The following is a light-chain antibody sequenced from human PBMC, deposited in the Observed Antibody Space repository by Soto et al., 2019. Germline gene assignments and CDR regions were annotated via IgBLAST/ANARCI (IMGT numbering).Light chain of an antibody. CDR3: QQANSFPLT. J-gene: IGKJ4*01. CDR2: AAS. CDR1: QGISSW. V-gene: IGKV1-12*01. Sequence: DIPMTQSPSSVSASVGDRVTITCRASQGISSWLAWYQQKPGQAPKLLIYAASSLQSGVPSRFSGSGSGTDFTLIISRLQHEYVATYCWQQANSFPLTFGGGTKVEIK.